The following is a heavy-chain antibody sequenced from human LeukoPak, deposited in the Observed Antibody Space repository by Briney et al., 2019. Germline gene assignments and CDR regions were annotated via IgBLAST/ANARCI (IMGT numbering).Heavy chain of an antibody. J-gene: IGHJ3*02. V-gene: IGHV3-21*01. CDR2: ISGGGSYT. D-gene: IGHD3-3*01. CDR3: ATDRAIILFGAFDI. CDR1: AFTFSSYS. Sequence: GGSLRLSCAASAFTFSSYSMNWVRQAPGKGLEWVSSISGGGSYTYSADSVKGRFTISRDNAKNSLYLQMNSLRAEDTAVYYCATDRAIILFGAFDIWGQGTMVTVSS.